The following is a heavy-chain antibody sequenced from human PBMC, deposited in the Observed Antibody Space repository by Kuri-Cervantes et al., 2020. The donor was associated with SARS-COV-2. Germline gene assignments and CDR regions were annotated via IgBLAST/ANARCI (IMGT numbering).Heavy chain of an antibody. CDR3: ARHPSGYCSSTSCRNHYSYYGMDV. CDR2: IYYSWRT. CDR1: GGSISSSRYY. J-gene: IGHJ6*02. D-gene: IGHD2-2*03. V-gene: IGHV4-39*01. Sequence: ESLKILFTVPGGSISSSRYYWGWIRQPPGKGLEWIGNIYYSWRTYYNPSLKNRFTISVDTSKNQFSLKLSSMTAADTAVYYFARHPSGYCSSTSCRNHYSYYGMDVWGQGTTVTVSS.